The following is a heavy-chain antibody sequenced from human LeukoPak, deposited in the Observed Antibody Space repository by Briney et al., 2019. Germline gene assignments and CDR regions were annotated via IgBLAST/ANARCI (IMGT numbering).Heavy chain of an antibody. Sequence: GGSLRLSCAASGFTVSGNHMSWVRQAPGKGLNWVSIIYSGGTTYYADSVKGRFTISRDNSKNALYLQMNSLRAEDTAVYYCARDADYGGSPDAFDIWGRGTIVTVSS. CDR3: ARDADYGGSPDAFDI. V-gene: IGHV3-53*01. D-gene: IGHD4-23*01. CDR2: IYSGGTT. J-gene: IGHJ3*02. CDR1: GFTVSGNH.